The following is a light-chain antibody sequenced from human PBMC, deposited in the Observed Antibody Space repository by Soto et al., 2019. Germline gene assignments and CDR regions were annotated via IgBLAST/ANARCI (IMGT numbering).Light chain of an antibody. V-gene: IGLV1-44*01. CDR1: SNIGSNT. CDR3: AAWDDSLNGVV. J-gene: IGLJ2*01. CDR2: SNN. Sequence: SNIGSNTVNWYQQLPGTAPKLLIYSNNQRPSGVPDRFSGSNSGNSASLAISGLQSVYEADSHCAAWDDSLNGVVFGGGTKLTVL.